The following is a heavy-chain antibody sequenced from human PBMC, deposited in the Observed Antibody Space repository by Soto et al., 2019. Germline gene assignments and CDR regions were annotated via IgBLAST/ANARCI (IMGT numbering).Heavy chain of an antibody. V-gene: IGHV3-23*01. CDR1: GFTFRSYA. CDR3: MRILWSSRRDALDI. Sequence: DVQLLESGGDLVQPGGSLRLSCIASGFTFRSYAMAWVRQAPGEDLEWVSAIGTSGTPTLYADSVKSRFSISRDDSRNTVSLQMNSLGVEDTATYYCMRILWSSRRDALDIWGQGTTVTVSS. D-gene: IGHD2-15*01. J-gene: IGHJ6*02. CDR2: IGTSGTPT.